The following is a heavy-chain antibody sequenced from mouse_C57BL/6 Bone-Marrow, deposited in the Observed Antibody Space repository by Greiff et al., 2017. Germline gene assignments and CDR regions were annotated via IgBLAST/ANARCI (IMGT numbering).Heavy chain of an antibody. CDR2: IHPNSGST. V-gene: IGHV1-64*01. Sequence: QVQLQQPGAELVKPGASVKLSCKASGYTFTSYWMHWVKQRPGQGLEWIGMIHPNSGSTNYNEKFKSKATLTVDTSSSTAYMQLSSLTSEDSAVYYCARRRAYYSNYLYYFDYWGQGTTLTVSS. J-gene: IGHJ2*01. D-gene: IGHD2-5*01. CDR1: GYTFTSYW. CDR3: ARRRAYYSNYLYYFDY.